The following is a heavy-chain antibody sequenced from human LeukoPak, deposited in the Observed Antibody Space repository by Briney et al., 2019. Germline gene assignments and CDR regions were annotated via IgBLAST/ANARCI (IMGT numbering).Heavy chain of an antibody. Sequence: GGSLRLSCAASGFSVSSNYMSWVRQTPGKGLECVSLIYSGGNTYYADSVKGRFTISRDNSKNTLYLQMNSLRAEDTALYYCAKDINWASFESWGQGTLVTVSS. CDR2: IYSGGNT. CDR3: AKDINWASFES. V-gene: IGHV3-53*01. D-gene: IGHD7-27*01. CDR1: GFSVSSNY. J-gene: IGHJ4*02.